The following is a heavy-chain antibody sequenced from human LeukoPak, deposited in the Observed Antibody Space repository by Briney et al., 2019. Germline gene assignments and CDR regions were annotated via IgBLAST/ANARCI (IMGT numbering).Heavy chain of an antibody. Sequence: PSETLSLTCAVYGGSFSGYYWSWIRQPPGKGLGWIGEINHSGSTNYNPSLKSRVTISVDTSKNQFSLKLSSVTAADTAVYYCASHCSGGSCYADYWGQGTLVTVSS. J-gene: IGHJ4*02. V-gene: IGHV4-34*01. CDR1: GGSFSGYY. D-gene: IGHD2-15*01. CDR2: INHSGST. CDR3: ASHCSGGSCYADY.